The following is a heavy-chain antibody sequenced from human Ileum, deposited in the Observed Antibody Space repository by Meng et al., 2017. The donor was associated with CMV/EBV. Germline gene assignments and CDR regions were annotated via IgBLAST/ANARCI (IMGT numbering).Heavy chain of an antibody. Sequence: SCKGSGYTFTDQHIHWVRQAPGQGLEWMGWIDPKSGGIKYAQKLQGRVTMTRDTSISTVYVELNGLRSDDTAVYYCARGVYSGMDVWGQGTTVTVSS. CDR2: IDPKSGGI. CDR1: GYTFTDQH. V-gene: IGHV1-2*02. J-gene: IGHJ6*02. CDR3: ARGVYSGMDV. D-gene: IGHD3-10*01.